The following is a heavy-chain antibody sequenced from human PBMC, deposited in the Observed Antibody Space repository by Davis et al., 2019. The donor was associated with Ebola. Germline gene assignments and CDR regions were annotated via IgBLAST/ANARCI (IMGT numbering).Heavy chain of an antibody. CDR1: GFTFSSYW. V-gene: IGHV3-74*01. Sequence: HTGGSLRLSCAASGFTFSSYWMHWVRQAPGKGLVWVSRINSDGSSTSYADSVKGRFTISRDNAKNTLYLQMNSLRAEDTAVYYCAREVQLEGFTDYWGQGTLVTVSS. CDR3: AREVQLEGFTDY. CDR2: INSDGSST. D-gene: IGHD1-1*01. J-gene: IGHJ4*02.